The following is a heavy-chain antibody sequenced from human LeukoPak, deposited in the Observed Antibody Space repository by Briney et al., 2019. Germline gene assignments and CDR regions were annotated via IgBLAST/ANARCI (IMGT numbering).Heavy chain of an antibody. CDR1: GFTFRSYA. J-gene: IGHJ4*02. V-gene: IGHV3-21*01. CDR3: ARGKTGYYYDSSGSDY. Sequence: GGPLRLSCAASGFTFRSYAMSWVRQAPGKGLEWVSSISSSSSYIYYADSVKGRFTISRDNAKNSLYLQMNSLRAEDTAVYYCARGKTGYYYDSSGSDYWGQGTLVTVSS. CDR2: ISSSSSYI. D-gene: IGHD3-22*01.